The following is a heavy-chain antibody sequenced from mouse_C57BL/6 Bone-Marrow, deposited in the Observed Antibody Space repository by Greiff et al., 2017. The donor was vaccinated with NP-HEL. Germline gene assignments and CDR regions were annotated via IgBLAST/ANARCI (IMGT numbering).Heavy chain of an antibody. J-gene: IGHJ1*03. CDR1: GYTFTSYG. CDR3: KFLYYPPYFDV. CDR2: IYPRSGNT. D-gene: IGHD2-1*01. Sequence: VQLQQSGAELARPGASVKLSCKASGYTFTSYGISWVKQRTGQGLEWIGEIYPRSGNTYYNEKFKGKATLTADKSSSTAYMQLSSLTSEDSAVYFCKFLYYPPYFDVWGTGTTVTVSS. V-gene: IGHV1-81*01.